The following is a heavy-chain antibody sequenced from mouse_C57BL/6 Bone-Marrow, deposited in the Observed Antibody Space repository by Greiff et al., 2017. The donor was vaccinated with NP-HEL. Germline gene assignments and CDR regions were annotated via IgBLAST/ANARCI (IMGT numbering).Heavy chain of an antibody. CDR3: ARRGGLYDYPYYFDY. Sequence: QVQLQQSGAELVRPGTSVKMSCKASGYTFTNYWIGWAKQRPGHGLEWIGDIYPGGGYTNYNEKFKGKATLTADKTSSTAYMQFSSLTYEDSAIYYGARRGGLYDYPYYFDYWGQGTTLTVSS. J-gene: IGHJ2*01. CDR1: GYTFTNYW. CDR2: IYPGGGYT. D-gene: IGHD2-4*01. V-gene: IGHV1-63*01.